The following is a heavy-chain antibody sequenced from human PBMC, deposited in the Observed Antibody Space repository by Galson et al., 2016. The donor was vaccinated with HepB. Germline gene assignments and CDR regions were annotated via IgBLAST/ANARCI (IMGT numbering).Heavy chain of an antibody. Sequence: SLRLSCAASGFTFGRYALHWVRQAPGKGLEYVSAISSNGGTTYYADSVKGRFTISRDNFKNTLYLQMSSLRAEDTAVYYCVKDFDYVWGSFRFQTKYYFDYWGQRTLVTVSS. CDR2: ISSNGGTT. V-gene: IGHV3-64D*06. D-gene: IGHD3-16*02. J-gene: IGHJ4*02. CDR1: GFTFGRYA. CDR3: VKDFDYVWGSFRFQTKYYFDY.